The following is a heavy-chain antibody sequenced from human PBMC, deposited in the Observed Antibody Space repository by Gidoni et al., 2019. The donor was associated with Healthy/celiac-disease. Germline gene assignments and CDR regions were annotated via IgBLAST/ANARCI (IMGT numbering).Heavy chain of an antibody. J-gene: IGHJ4*02. CDR3: ARDLYYYDSSGYLGY. V-gene: IGHV4-61*02. CDR2: IYTSGST. D-gene: IGHD3-22*01. CDR1: GGSISSGSYY. Sequence: QVQLQESGPGLVKPSQTLSPTCTVSGGSISSGSYYWSWIRQPAGKGLEWIGRIYTSGSTNYNPSLKSRVTISVDTSKNQFSLKLSYVTAADTAVYYCARDLYYYDSSGYLGYWGQGTLVTVSS.